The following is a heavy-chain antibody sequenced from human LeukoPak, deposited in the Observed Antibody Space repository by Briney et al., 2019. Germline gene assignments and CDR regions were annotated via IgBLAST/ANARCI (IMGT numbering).Heavy chain of an antibody. CDR2: ISGSGGST. Sequence: PGGSLRLSCAASGFTFSSYAMSWVRQAPGKGLEWVSAISGSGGSTYYADSVKGRFTISRENAKNSLYLQMNSLRVGDTAVYYCTTGGPRYFWGLDVWGKGTTVTISS. J-gene: IGHJ6*04. CDR1: GFTFSSYA. D-gene: IGHD3-9*01. CDR3: TTGGPRYFWGLDV. V-gene: IGHV3-23*01.